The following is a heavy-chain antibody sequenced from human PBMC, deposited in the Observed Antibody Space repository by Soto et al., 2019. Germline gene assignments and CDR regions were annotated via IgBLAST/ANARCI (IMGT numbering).Heavy chain of an antibody. D-gene: IGHD6-19*01. CDR2: IFSNDEK. CDR3: ARILFGRSVAGGYFYMDV. V-gene: IGHV2-26*01. Sequence: HVTLKESGPVLVKPTETLTLTCTVSGFSLSNGKVGVSWIRQPPGKALEWLAHIFSNDEKSYRTSLKRRLTISEDTSKSQVVLTMTNVDHVDTATYYCARILFGRSVAGGYFYMDVWGKGTTVTVSS. CDR1: GFSLSNGKVG. J-gene: IGHJ6*03.